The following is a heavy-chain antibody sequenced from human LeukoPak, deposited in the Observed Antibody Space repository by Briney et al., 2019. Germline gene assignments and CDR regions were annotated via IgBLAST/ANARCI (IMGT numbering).Heavy chain of an antibody. D-gene: IGHD3-9*01. V-gene: IGHV1-69*13. CDR1: GGTFSSYA. J-gene: IGHJ4*02. Sequence: SVKVSCKASGGTFSSYAISWVRQAPGQGLEWMGGIIPIFGTTNYAQKFQGRVTITADESTSTAYMELSSLRSEDTAVYYCARGGGILTGYYNYYFDYWGQGTLVTVSS. CDR3: ARGGGILTGYYNYYFDY. CDR2: IIPIFGTT.